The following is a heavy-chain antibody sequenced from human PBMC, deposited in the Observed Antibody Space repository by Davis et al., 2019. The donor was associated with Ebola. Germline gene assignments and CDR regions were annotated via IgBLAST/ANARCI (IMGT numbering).Heavy chain of an antibody. V-gene: IGHV4-34*01. CDR1: GGSSSGYY. D-gene: IGHD6-19*01. J-gene: IGHJ4*02. CDR2: INHSGST. CDR3: ARVVIVAGTPYYFDY. Sequence: PSETLSLTCAVYGGSSSGYYWSWIRQPPGKGLEWIGEINHSGSTNYNPSLKSRVTISVDTSKNQFSLKLSSVTAADTAVYYCARVVIVAGTPYYFDYWGQGTLVTVSS.